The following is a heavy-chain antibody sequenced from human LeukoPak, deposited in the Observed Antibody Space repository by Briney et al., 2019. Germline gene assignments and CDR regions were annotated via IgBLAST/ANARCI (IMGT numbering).Heavy chain of an antibody. CDR3: ARASSGYGFYSNY. CDR1: GFNFSTYT. CDR2: ITSSSNSI. D-gene: IGHD3-22*01. J-gene: IGHJ4*02. V-gene: IGHV3-48*01. Sequence: PGGSLRLSCAASGFNFSTYTMNWVRQAPGKGLEWLSYITSSSNSIYYADSVKGRFTISRDNAKNSLYLQMDSLRAEDTAVYYCARASSGYGFYSNYWGQGTLGTVSS.